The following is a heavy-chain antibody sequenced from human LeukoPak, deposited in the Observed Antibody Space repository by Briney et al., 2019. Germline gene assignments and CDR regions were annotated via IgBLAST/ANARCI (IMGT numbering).Heavy chain of an antibody. D-gene: IGHD3-22*01. V-gene: IGHV3-7*01. J-gene: IGHJ4*02. CDR2: IKQDGSEK. CDR1: GFTFSSYE. CDR3: ARGKYDSSGYPLLGFDY. Sequence: GGSLRLSCAASGFTFSSYEMNWVRKAPGMGLEWVANIKQDGSEKKYVDSVKGRFTISRDNAKKSLYLQMNSLRAEDTAVYYCARGKYDSSGYPLLGFDYWGQGTLVTVSS.